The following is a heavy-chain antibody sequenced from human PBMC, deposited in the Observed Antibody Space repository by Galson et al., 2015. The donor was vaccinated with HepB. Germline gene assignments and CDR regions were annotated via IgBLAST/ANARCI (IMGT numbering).Heavy chain of an antibody. CDR2: ISGSGGTA. D-gene: IGHD3-10*01. CDR1: GFSFDTYA. V-gene: IGHV3-23*01. CDR3: AKGPSRGAPYGMDV. J-gene: IGHJ6*02. Sequence: SLRLSCAASGFSFDTYAMSWVRQAPGKGLEWVSTISGSGGTAYYADSVKGRFTISRDNSKNTLYLQMNSLRAEDTAVYYCAKGPSRGAPYGMDVWGQGTTVTVSS.